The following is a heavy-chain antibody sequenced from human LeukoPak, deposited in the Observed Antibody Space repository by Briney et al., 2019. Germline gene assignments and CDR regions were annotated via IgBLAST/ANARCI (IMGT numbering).Heavy chain of an antibody. J-gene: IGHJ6*02. CDR2: IYGDGSST. CDR1: GFTFSNFW. CDR3: AREGVWRQQLVDYYYGMDV. D-gene: IGHD6-13*01. V-gene: IGHV3-74*01. Sequence: GGSLRLSCAASGFTFSNFWMHWVRQAPGKGLVWVALIYGDGSSTSYADSVKGRFTISRDNAKNTLYLQMNSLRAEDTAVYYCAREGVWRQQLVDYYYGMDVWGQGTTVTVSS.